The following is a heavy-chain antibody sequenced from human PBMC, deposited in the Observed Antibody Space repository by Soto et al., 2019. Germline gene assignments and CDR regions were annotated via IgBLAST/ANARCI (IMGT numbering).Heavy chain of an antibody. Sequence: QVQLVESGGGLVEPGGSLRLSCEASGFTFSDYYMSWIREAPGKGLEWLAYISTGSSYTNYADSVKGRFTISRDDAKNSVFLQMNRLSADDTAVYYCARDTKGDDYDISTGFFDYWGQGNLVTVSS. D-gene: IGHD3-9*01. CDR2: ISTGSSYT. J-gene: IGHJ4*02. CDR3: ARDTKGDDYDISTGFFDY. V-gene: IGHV3-11*05. CDR1: GFTFSDYY.